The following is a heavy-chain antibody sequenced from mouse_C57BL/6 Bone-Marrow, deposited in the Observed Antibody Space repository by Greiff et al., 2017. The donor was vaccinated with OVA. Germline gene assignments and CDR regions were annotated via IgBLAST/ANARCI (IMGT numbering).Heavy chain of an antibody. CDR2: IWWDDDK. CDR3: ARMGYYGSSYYAMDY. Sequence: QVTLKESGPGILQPSQTLSLTCSFSGFSLSTFGMGVGWIRQPSGKGLEWLAHIWWDDDKYYNPALKSRLTISKDTSKNQVFLKIANVDTADTATYDCARMGYYGSSYYAMDYWGKGTSVTVSS. D-gene: IGHD1-1*01. CDR1: GFSLSTFGMG. V-gene: IGHV8-8*01. J-gene: IGHJ4*01.